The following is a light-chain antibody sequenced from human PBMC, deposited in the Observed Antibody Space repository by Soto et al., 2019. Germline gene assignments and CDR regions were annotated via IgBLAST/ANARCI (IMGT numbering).Light chain of an antibody. Sequence: QSVLTQPPSVSGAPGQRVTISCTGSSSNVGAGYDVHWYQQLPGTAPKLLIYGNSNRPSGVPDRFSGSKSGTSASLAITGLHAEDEADYYCQSYDSGLYVFGTGTKLTV. CDR2: GNS. CDR1: SSNVGAGYD. V-gene: IGLV1-40*01. CDR3: QSYDSGLYV. J-gene: IGLJ1*01.